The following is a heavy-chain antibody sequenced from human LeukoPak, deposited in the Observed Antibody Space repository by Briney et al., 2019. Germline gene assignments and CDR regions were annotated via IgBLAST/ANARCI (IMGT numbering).Heavy chain of an antibody. J-gene: IGHJ4*02. CDR3: ASLDWNLDY. Sequence: PGGSLRLSCAASVFSVTSNYVSWARQAPGKGLEWVSVLYSDGTTYYADSVKGRFTISSDNSKNILYLQMNSLTAEDTAVYYCASLDWNLDYWGQGTLVAVSS. D-gene: IGHD1-1*01. V-gene: IGHV3-53*01. CDR2: LYSDGTT. CDR1: VFSVTSNY.